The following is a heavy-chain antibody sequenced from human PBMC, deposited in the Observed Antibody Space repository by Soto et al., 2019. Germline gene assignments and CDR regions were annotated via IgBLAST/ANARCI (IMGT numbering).Heavy chain of an antibody. CDR3: ARDKARYFDWLLEAYGMDV. V-gene: IGHV3-33*01. J-gene: IGHJ6*02. CDR2: IWYDGSNK. CDR1: GFTFSSYG. Sequence: VQLVESGGGVVQPGRSLRLSCAASGFTFSSYGMHWVRQAPGKGLEWVAVIWYDGSNKYYADSVKGRFTISRDNSKNTLYLQMNSLRAEDTAVYYCARDKARYFDWLLEAYGMDVWGQGTTVTVSS. D-gene: IGHD3-9*01.